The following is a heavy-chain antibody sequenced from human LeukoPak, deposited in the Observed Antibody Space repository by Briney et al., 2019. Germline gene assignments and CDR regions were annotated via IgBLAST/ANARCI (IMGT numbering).Heavy chain of an antibody. J-gene: IGHJ6*03. CDR1: GGSFSGYY. Sequence: KTSETLSLTCAVYGGSFSGYYWSWIRQPPGKGLEWIGEINHSGSTNYNPSLKSRVTISVDTSKNQFSLKLSSVTAADTAVYYCARTTVTTGYYYYYYMDVWGKGTTVTVSS. CDR3: ARTTVTTGYYYYYYMDV. D-gene: IGHD4-17*01. V-gene: IGHV4-34*01. CDR2: INHSGST.